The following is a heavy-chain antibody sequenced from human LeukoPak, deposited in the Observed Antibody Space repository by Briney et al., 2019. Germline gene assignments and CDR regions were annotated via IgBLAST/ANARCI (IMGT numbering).Heavy chain of an antibody. CDR2: ISYDGSNK. CDR3: ARAGKLWFGELSTDLDY. J-gene: IGHJ4*02. CDR1: GFTFSSYV. Sequence: PGRSLRLSCAASGFTFSSYVMHWVRQAPGKGLEWVAVISYDGSNKYYADSVKGRFTISRDNSKNTLYLQMNSLRAEDTAVYYCARAGKLWFGELSTDLDYWGQGTLVTVSS. V-gene: IGHV3-30*04. D-gene: IGHD3-10*01.